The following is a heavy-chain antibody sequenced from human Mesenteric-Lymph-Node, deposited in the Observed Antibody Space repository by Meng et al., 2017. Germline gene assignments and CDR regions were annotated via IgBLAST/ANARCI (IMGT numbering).Heavy chain of an antibody. D-gene: IGHD6-13*01. J-gene: IGHJ6*02. CDR2: MNPNSGNT. CDR1: GYTFTSYD. CDR3: ARGVLAAAGTYYYYGMDV. V-gene: IGHV1-8*03. Sequence: ASVKVSCKASGYTFTSYDINWVRQATGQGLEWMGWMNPNSGNTGYAQKFQGRVTITRNTSISTAYMELSSLRSEDTAVYYCARGVLAAAGTYYYYGMDVWGQGTMVTVSS.